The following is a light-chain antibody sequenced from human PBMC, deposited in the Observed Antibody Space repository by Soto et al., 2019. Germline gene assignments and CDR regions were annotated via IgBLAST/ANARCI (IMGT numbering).Light chain of an antibody. J-gene: IGLJ1*01. V-gene: IGLV2-8*01. CDR1: STDVGGYDY. CDR3: TSSAGCNTD. Sequence: QSALTQPPSASGSPGQSVTISCTGTSTDVGGYDYVSWYQQHPGKVPKLMIYEVNKRPSGVPDRFSGSKSGNTASLTVSGLQPEDEADYYGTSSAGCNTDFGTENKVPVL. CDR2: EVN.